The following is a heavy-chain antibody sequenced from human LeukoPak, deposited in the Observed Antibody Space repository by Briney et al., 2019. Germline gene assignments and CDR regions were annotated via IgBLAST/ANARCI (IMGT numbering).Heavy chain of an antibody. CDR1: GGTFSSYA. Sequence: SVKVSCKASGGTFSSYAISWVRQAPGQGLEWMGRIIPILGIANYAQKFQGRVTITADKSTSTAYMELSSLRSEDTAVHYCARDRGYSYGSLGFCDYWGQGTLVTVSS. CDR2: IIPILGIA. V-gene: IGHV1-69*04. CDR3: ARDRGYSYGSLGFCDY. D-gene: IGHD5-18*01. J-gene: IGHJ4*02.